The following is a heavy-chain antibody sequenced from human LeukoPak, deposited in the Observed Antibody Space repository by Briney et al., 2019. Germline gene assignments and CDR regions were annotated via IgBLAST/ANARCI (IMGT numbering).Heavy chain of an antibody. CDR2: ISYDGSNK. CDR1: GFSFSNYG. V-gene: IGHV3-30*18. Sequence: PGGSLRLSCAASGFSFSNYGIHWVRHALDKGREWVTVISYDGSNKYYADCVNGRLTISRDNSKNTLYLQMNSRRAEDTAVYYCAKGGTYRDYFDYWGQGTLVTVSS. D-gene: IGHD3-16*01. J-gene: IGHJ4*02. CDR3: AKGGTYRDYFDY.